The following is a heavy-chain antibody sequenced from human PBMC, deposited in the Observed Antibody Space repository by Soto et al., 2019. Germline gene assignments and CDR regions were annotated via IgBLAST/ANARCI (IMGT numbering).Heavy chain of an antibody. J-gene: IGHJ2*01. CDR2: ISYDGRNE. V-gene: IGHV3-30*18. CDR1: GFTFSRYG. D-gene: IGHD2-2*01. CDR3: AKIEDGCSSSCYGKGNWYFDL. Sequence: QVQLVESGGGVVQPGRSLRLSCAASGFTFSRYGMHWVRQAPGKGLEWVAVISYDGRNEDYADFVKGRFTISRDNSKNTLDLQMNSLRAEDTAVYYCAKIEDGCSSSCYGKGNWYFDLWGRGTLVTVSS.